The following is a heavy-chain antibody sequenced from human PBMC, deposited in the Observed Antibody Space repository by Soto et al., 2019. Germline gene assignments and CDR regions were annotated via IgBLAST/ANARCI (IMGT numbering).Heavy chain of an antibody. J-gene: IGHJ6*02. CDR2: INHSGST. D-gene: IGHD6-6*01. CDR3: ARGLRIAARPRYYYGMDV. V-gene: IGHV4-34*01. Sequence: SETLSLTCAVYGGSFSGYYWSWIRQPPGRGLEWIGEINHSGSTNYNPSLKSRVTISVDTSKNQFSLKLSSVTAADTAVYYCARGLRIAARPRYYYGMDVWGQGTTVTVSS. CDR1: GGSFSGYY.